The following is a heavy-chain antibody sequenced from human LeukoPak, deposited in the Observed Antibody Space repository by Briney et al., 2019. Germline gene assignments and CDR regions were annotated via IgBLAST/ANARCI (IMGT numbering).Heavy chain of an antibody. J-gene: IGHJ4*02. CDR2: ISAYNGNT. CDR3: ARPSSGWYVTDY. Sequence: ASVKVSCKASGYTFTSYGISWVRQAPGQGLEWMGWISAYNGNTKYAQKLQGRVTMTTDTSTSTAYMELRSLRSDDTAVYYCARPSSGWYVTDYWGQGTLVTVSS. CDR1: GYTFTSYG. D-gene: IGHD6-19*01. V-gene: IGHV1-18*04.